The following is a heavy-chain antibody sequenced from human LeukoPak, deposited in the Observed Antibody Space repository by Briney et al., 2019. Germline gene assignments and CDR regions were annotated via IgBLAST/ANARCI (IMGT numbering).Heavy chain of an antibody. CDR1: GFTFSSYA. D-gene: IGHD6-13*01. CDR3: AKESRYSSSWYGTEY. J-gene: IGHJ4*02. V-gene: IGHV3-23*01. CDR2: ISGSGGST. Sequence: GGSLRLSCAASGFTFSSYAMSWVRQAPGKGLEWVSAISGSGGSTYYADSVKGRFTISRDNSKNTLYLQMNSLRAEDAAVYYCAKESRYSSSWYGTEYWGQGTLVTVSS.